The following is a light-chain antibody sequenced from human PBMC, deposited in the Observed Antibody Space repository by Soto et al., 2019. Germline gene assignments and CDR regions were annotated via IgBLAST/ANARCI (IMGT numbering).Light chain of an antibody. CDR2: GAS. V-gene: IGKV3-15*01. CDR3: QQYNDWPPIT. J-gene: IGKJ5*01. Sequence: ETLMTQSPATLSVSPGERDTLSCRASQSVSLNLAWYQQKPGQAPRLLIYGASTRVIGIPDRFTGSGSGTEFTLSITNLQSGDFALYYCQQYNDWPPITFGQGTRLEIK. CDR1: QSVSLN.